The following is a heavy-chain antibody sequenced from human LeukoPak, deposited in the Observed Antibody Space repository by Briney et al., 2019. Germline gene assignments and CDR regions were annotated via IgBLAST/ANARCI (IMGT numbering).Heavy chain of an antibody. V-gene: IGHV3-30*04. Sequence: GRSLRLSCAASGFTFSSHAMHWVRQAPGKGLEWVAVISYDGSNKYYADSVKGRFTISRDNSKNTLYLQMNSLRAEDTAVYYCARVGAPFDYWGQGTLVTVSS. J-gene: IGHJ4*02. D-gene: IGHD1-26*01. CDR2: ISYDGSNK. CDR3: ARVGAPFDY. CDR1: GFTFSSHA.